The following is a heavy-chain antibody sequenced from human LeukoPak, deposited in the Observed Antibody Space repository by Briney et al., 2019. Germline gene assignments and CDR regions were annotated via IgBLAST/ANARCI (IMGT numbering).Heavy chain of an antibody. J-gene: IGHJ6*02. V-gene: IGHV3-74*01. CDR1: GFTFSSYW. D-gene: IGHD6-13*01. CDR2: INSDGSST. CDR3: AKDRTAAAGTPYCYYGMDV. Sequence: PGGSLRLSCVASGFTFSSYWMHWVRQAPGKGLVWVSRINSDGSSTTYADSVKGRFTISRDNSKNTLYLQMNSLRAEDTAVYYCAKDRTAAAGTPYCYYGMDVWGQGTTVTVSS.